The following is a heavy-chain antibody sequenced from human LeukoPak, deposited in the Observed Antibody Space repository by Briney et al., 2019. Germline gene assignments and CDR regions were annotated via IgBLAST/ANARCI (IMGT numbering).Heavy chain of an antibody. CDR2: IGSGGTSI. D-gene: IGHD5-12*01. V-gene: IGHV3-48*03. Sequence: GGSLRLSCAASGFTLSNYEMNWLRQAPGKGLEWVSYIGSGGTSIYYADSVKGRFTISRDNAKNSLYLQMNSLRAEDTAIYYCARGYSGYDYWGRGTLVTVSS. J-gene: IGHJ4*02. CDR1: GFTLSNYE. CDR3: ARGYSGYDY.